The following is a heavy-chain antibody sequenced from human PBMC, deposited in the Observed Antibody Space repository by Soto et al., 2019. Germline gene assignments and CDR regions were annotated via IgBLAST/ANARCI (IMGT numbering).Heavy chain of an antibody. CDR2: ISSSGDST. D-gene: IGHD1-7*01. V-gene: IGHV3-11*06. CDR3: ARGGVKGTTSRGQVYN. Sequence: QVQVVESGGGLVKPGGSLRLSCAASGFTFSDYYMSWIRQAPGKGLEWVSFISSSGDSTKYADSVKGRFTISRENAKNSLYLQLNSLRAEDTAVYYCARGGVKGTTSRGQVYNWGQGTLVTVSS. J-gene: IGHJ4*02. CDR1: GFTFSDYY.